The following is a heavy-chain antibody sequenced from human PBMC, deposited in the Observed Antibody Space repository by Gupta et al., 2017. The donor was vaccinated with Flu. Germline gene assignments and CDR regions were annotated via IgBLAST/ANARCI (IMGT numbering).Heavy chain of an antibody. CDR1: GGTFSSYA. Sequence: QVQLVQSGAEVKKPGSSVKVSCKASGGTFSSYAISWVRQAPGQGLEWMGGIIPIFGTANYAQKFQGRVTITADESTSTAYMELSSLRSEDTAVYYCARDPGIAVAGLGEWFDPWGQGTLVTVSS. CDR3: ARDPGIAVAGLGEWFDP. D-gene: IGHD6-19*01. V-gene: IGHV1-69*01. CDR2: IIPIFGTA. J-gene: IGHJ5*02.